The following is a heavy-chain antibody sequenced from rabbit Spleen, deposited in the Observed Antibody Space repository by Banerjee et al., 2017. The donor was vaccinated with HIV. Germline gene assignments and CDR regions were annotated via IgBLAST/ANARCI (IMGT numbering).Heavy chain of an antibody. CDR3: ARDTGSSFSSYGMDL. J-gene: IGHJ6*01. CDR2: VDVGSSGFT. Sequence: QSLEESGGGLVKPEGSLTLTCKASGFPFSNKAVMCWVRQAPGKGLEWIGCVDVGSSGFTYFANWAKGRFTISKTSSTTVTLKMTRLTAADTATYFCARDTGSSFSSYGMDLWGPGTLVTVS. CDR1: GFPFSNKAV. V-gene: IGHV1S40*01. D-gene: IGHD8-1*01.